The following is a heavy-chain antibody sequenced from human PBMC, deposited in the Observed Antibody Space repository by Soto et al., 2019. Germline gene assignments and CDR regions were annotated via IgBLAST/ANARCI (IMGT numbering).Heavy chain of an antibody. J-gene: IGHJ4*02. CDR3: AKLGAHDGSGSN. CDR1: GGAFSSFT. Sequence: QVQLVQSGAEVKEPGSSVKVSCKASGGAFSSFTISWVRQAPGQGLEWMGRIIPLLDLANYSQRYQDRVTITAGTSTTTDYMELTSLKSEDTAVYFCAKLGAHDGSGSNWGQGTLVIVSS. D-gene: IGHD3-10*01. CDR2: IIPLLDLA. V-gene: IGHV1-69*02.